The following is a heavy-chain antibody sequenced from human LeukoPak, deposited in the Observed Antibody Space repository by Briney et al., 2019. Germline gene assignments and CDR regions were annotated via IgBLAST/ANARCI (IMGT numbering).Heavy chain of an antibody. Sequence: GGSLRLSCAASGLTLSDYAYAMTWVRQAPGRGLEWVSTVTGSGANTYYADSVEGRFTISRDDSKNTLYLQMNSLRAEDTAVYYCAKDEGIEGYFDSWGQGTLVTVSS. CDR1: GLTLSDYAYA. CDR3: AKDEGIEGYFDS. V-gene: IGHV3-23*01. J-gene: IGHJ4*02. CDR2: VTGSGANT.